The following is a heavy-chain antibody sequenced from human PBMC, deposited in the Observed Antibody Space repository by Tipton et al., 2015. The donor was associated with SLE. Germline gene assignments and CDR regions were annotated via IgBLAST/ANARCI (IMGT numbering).Heavy chain of an antibody. Sequence: TLSLTCTVSGDSTNSDGYFWTWIRQPPGKGLEWIGYIYYSGSTYYNPSLQSRLTMSVHTSRNQFSLKLTSVTAADTAVYFCARFDYSNWDDYWGQGTLVTVSS. V-gene: IGHV4-31*03. CDR3: ARFDYSNWDDY. CDR1: GDSTNSDGYF. CDR2: IYYSGST. J-gene: IGHJ4*02. D-gene: IGHD4-11*01.